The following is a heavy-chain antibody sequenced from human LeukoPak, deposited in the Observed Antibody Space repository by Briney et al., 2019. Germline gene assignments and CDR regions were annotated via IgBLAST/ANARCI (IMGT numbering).Heavy chain of an antibody. CDR2: ISGSGGST. CDR1: GFTFSSYA. CDR3: AKGRYNYDFWSHFDY. Sequence: PGGSLRLSCAASGFTFSSYAMSWVRQAPGKGLEWVSAISGSGGSTYYADSVKGRFTISRDNSKNTLYLQMNSLRAEDTAVYYCAKGRYNYDFWSHFDYWGQGTLVTVSS. J-gene: IGHJ4*02. D-gene: IGHD3-3*01. V-gene: IGHV3-23*01.